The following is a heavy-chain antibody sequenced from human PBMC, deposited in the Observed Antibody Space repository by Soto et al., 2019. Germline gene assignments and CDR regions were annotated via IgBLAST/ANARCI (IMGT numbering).Heavy chain of an antibody. J-gene: IGHJ4*02. CDR1: GGTFSSYA. Sequence: AVKVSCKASGGTFSSYAISWVRQAPGQGLEWIGGIIPIFGTANYAQKFQGRVTITADESTSTAYMELSSLRSEDTAVYYCATSRGSGYYDSSGYYYIDLCPGYWGQGTLVTVSS. D-gene: IGHD3-22*01. V-gene: IGHV1-69*13. CDR2: IIPIFGTA. CDR3: ATSRGSGYYDSSGYYYIDLCPGY.